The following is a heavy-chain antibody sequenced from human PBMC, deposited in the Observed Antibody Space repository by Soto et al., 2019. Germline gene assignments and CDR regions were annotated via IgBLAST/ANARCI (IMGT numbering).Heavy chain of an antibody. CDR2: MNPNSADT. CDR3: ARGGFLEPHMDV. Sequence: QVQLVQSGAEVKKPGASVKVSCKASGYSFTSYDMNWVRQVPGQGPEWMGWMNPNSADTGYAQKVQGRMTMSSDMSTRTMYMELSGLTSEDTAVYYCARGGFLEPHMDVWGRGTTVTVSS. V-gene: IGHV1-8*01. J-gene: IGHJ6*03. CDR1: GYSFTSYD.